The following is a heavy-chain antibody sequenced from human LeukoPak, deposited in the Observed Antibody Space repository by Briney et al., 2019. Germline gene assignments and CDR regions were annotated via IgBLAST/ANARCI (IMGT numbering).Heavy chain of an antibody. Sequence: PSETLSLTCSVSGASISSYYWSWIRQPPGKGLEWIGYIYYSGSTNYNPSLKGRVTISVDTSKNQFSLRLRSVTAADTAVYYCARDTTPIAAAGTGDFDYWGQGTLVTVSS. CDR2: IYYSGST. J-gene: IGHJ4*02. V-gene: IGHV4-59*01. CDR1: GASISSYY. D-gene: IGHD6-13*01. CDR3: ARDTTPIAAAGTGDFDY.